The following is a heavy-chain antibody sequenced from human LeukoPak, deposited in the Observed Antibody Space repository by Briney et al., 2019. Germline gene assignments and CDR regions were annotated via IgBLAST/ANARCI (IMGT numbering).Heavy chain of an antibody. Sequence: RVLRLSCAASGFTFTSYAMHWVRQAPGKGLEWVAGISYDGSNKYYANSVKGRFTISRDNSKNTLYLQMNILRAEDTAVYYCARGDTWIQLWLRGPSTPSPFDYWGQGTLVTVSS. D-gene: IGHD5-18*01. CDR3: ARGDTWIQLWLRGPSTPSPFDY. CDR1: GFTFTSYA. J-gene: IGHJ4*02. CDR2: ISYDGSNK. V-gene: IGHV3-30-3*01.